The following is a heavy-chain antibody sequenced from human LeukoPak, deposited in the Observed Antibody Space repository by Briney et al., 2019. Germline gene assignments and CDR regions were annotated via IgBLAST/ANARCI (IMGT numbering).Heavy chain of an antibody. V-gene: IGHV3-30*03. CDR3: ARAGVPAAIDEYYFDY. CDR2: ISYDGSNK. D-gene: IGHD2-2*01. J-gene: IGHJ4*02. CDR1: GFTFSSYS. Sequence: PGGSLRLSCAASGFTFSSYSMNWVRQAPGKGLEWVAVISYDGSNKYYADSVKGRFTISRDNSKNTLYLQMNSLRAEDTAVYYCARAGVPAAIDEYYFDYWGQGTLVTVSS.